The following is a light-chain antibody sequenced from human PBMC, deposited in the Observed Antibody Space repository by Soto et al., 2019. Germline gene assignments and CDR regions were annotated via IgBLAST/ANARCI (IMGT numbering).Light chain of an antibody. CDR1: QGISYY. J-gene: IGKJ3*01. CDR2: AAS. V-gene: IGKV1-27*01. CDR3: QNYKSAPFT. Sequence: DIQMTQSPPSLSASVGDSVTITCRASQGISYYLAWYQQRPGKVPKLLVYAASTLQSGVPTRFIGGGSGTDFSLTINSLQPEDFGTYYYQNYKSAPFTFGPGTKVDL.